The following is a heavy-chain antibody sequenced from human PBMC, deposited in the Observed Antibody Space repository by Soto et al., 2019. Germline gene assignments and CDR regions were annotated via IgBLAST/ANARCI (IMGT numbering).Heavy chain of an antibody. CDR3: ARVWFYDSSGYSWFEP. J-gene: IGHJ5*02. D-gene: IGHD3-22*01. V-gene: IGHV4-61*01. CDR2: IYYSGST. Sequence: SETLSLTCTVSGGSVSSGSYYWSWMRQPPGKGLEWIGYIYYSGSTNYNPSLKSRVTISVDTSKNQFSLKLSSVTAADTAVYYCARVWFYDSSGYSWFEPLGQGTLFPVSS. CDR1: GGSVSSGSYY.